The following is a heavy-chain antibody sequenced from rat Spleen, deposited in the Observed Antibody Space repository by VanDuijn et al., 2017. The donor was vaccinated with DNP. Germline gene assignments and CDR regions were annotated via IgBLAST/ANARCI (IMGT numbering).Heavy chain of an antibody. D-gene: IGHD1-6*01. J-gene: IGHJ1*01. CDR3: ARHGILRTYWYFDF. Sequence: EVQLVESGGGLVQPGRSMKLSCAASGFTFSDYYMAWVRQAPKKGLEWVASISYEGSSTYYGDSVKGRFTISRDNAKSTLYLQMNSLRSEDTATYYCARHGILRTYWYFDFWGPGTMVTVSS. V-gene: IGHV5-22*01. CDR2: ISYEGSST. CDR1: GFTFSDYY.